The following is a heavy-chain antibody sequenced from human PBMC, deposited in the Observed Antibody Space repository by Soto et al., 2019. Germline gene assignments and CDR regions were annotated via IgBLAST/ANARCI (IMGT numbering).Heavy chain of an antibody. CDR3: ARKSMPRGTQSALDI. V-gene: IGHV3-30*03. Sequence: GGSLRLSCAASGFTFNNYGIHWVRQAPGKGLEWVAVISYDGSHKYYADSVKGRFTVSGDNSENTLYLQVNSLRVEDTAVYHCARKSMPRGTQSALDIWGQGPIVTVSS. CDR2: ISYDGSHK. D-gene: IGHD3-16*01. J-gene: IGHJ3*02. CDR1: GFTFNNYG.